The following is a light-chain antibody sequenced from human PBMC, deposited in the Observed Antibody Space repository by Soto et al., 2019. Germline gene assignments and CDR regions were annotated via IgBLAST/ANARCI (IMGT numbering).Light chain of an antibody. Sequence: QSALTQPRSVSGSPGQSVTIPCTGTSSDVGGYNYVSWYQQHPDKAPKVMIYDVTKRPSGVPDRFSGSKSGNTASLTISGLQAEDEADYYCCSYAGSYSYVFGTG. CDR3: CSYAGSYSYV. CDR1: SSDVGGYNY. CDR2: DVT. V-gene: IGLV2-11*01. J-gene: IGLJ1*01.